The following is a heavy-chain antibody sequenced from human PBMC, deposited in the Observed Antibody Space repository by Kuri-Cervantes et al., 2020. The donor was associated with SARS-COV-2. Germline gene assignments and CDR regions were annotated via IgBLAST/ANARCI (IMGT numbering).Heavy chain of an antibody. J-gene: IGHJ4*02. CDR3: ARSWVSVAARYGGFDN. D-gene: IGHD6-19*01. CDR2: VYYSGIT. CDR1: GDSIRDYC. Sequence: SETLSLTCNVSGDSIRDYCWNWIRQSPGKGLEWIGYVYYSGITDYNPSLKSRVTISVHTSKNQFSLRLNSVTAADTAIYYCARSWVSVAARYGGFDNWGQGTLVTVSS. V-gene: IGHV4-59*01.